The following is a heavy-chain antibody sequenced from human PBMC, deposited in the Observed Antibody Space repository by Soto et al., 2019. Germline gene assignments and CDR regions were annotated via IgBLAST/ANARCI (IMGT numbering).Heavy chain of an antibody. V-gene: IGHV4-30-4*01. J-gene: IGHJ2*01. D-gene: IGHD4-17*01. CDR1: GGSISSGDYY. CDR3: ARVPLKTYGDYGWYFDL. Sequence: QVQLQESGPGLVKPSQTLSLTCTVSGGSISSGDYYWSWIRQPPGKGLEWIGYIYYSGSTYYNPSRNSRVTISVDTSKNQFSLKLSSVTAADTAVYYCARVPLKTYGDYGWYFDLWGRGTLVTVSS. CDR2: IYYSGST.